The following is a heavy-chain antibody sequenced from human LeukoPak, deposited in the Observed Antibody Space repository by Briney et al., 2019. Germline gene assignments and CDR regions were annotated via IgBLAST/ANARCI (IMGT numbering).Heavy chain of an antibody. CDR2: ITPDGGRT. J-gene: IGHJ5*02. CDR1: GHTFTSYY. V-gene: IGHV1-46*01. CDR3: ARSSPSGPECSSTSCFSDWFDP. Sequence: ASVKLSCKVSGHTFTSYYIHWAPHPRGQGLEGRVIITPDGGRTNYEQKFQGRVTMTSDMSTSTVYMELSSLRPKDPAVYYCARSSPSGPECSSTSCFSDWFDPWGQGTRVTVSS. D-gene: IGHD2-2*01.